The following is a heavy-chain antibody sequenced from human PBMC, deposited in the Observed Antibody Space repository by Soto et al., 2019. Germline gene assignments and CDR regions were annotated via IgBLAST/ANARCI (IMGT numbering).Heavy chain of an antibody. D-gene: IGHD3-22*01. CDR1: GFTFSSYA. CDR3: ARGDHYDSSGYYPLYFDY. CDR2: ISYDGSNK. V-gene: IGHV3-30-3*01. J-gene: IGHJ4*02. Sequence: GGSLRLSCAASGFTFSSYAMHWVRQAPGKGLEWVAVISYDGSNKYYADSVKGRFTISRDNSKNTLYLQMNSLRAEDTAVYYCARGDHYDSSGYYPLYFDYWGQGTLVTVSS.